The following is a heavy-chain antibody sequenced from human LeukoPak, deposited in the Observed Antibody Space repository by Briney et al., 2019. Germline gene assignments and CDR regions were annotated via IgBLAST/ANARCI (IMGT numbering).Heavy chain of an antibody. J-gene: IGHJ5*01. V-gene: IGHV4-59*01. CDR3: ARVSGTTSFGNYWFDS. CDR2: IYYTGST. CDR1: GGSISTYY. Sequence: SETLSLTCSVSGGSISTYYWSWIRQPPGKGLEWIGNIYYTGSTNYNPSLKSRVTISVDTSKSQFSLKLTSVTAADTAVYYCARVSGTTSFGNYWFDSWGRGTLVTVSS. D-gene: IGHD3-10*01.